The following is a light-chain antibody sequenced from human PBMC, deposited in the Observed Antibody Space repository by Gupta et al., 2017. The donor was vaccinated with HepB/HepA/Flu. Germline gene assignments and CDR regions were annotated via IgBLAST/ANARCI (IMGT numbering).Light chain of an antibody. Sequence: IVLTQSPGTLSLYPGERATLSCRASQSVSSSYLAWYQQKPGQAPRLLIYGASSRATGIPDRFSGSGSGTDFTLTISRLEPEDFAVYYCQQEGSTPRTFGQGTKVEIK. J-gene: IGKJ1*01. CDR2: GAS. V-gene: IGKV3-20*01. CDR3: QQEGSTPRT. CDR1: QSVSSSY.